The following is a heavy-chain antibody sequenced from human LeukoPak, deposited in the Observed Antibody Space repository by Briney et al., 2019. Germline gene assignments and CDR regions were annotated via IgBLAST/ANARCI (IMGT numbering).Heavy chain of an antibody. J-gene: IGHJ4*02. V-gene: IGHV1-69*01. D-gene: IGHD2-15*01. CDR1: GGTFSSYA. Sequence: SVKVSCKASGGTFSSYAISWVRQAPEQGLEWMGGIIPIFGTANYAQKFQGRVTITADESTSTAYMELSSLRSEVTAVYYCARDREGYCSGGSCYPQLRKGEFDYWGQGTLVTVSS. CDR2: IIPIFGTA. CDR3: ARDREGYCSGGSCYPQLRKGEFDY.